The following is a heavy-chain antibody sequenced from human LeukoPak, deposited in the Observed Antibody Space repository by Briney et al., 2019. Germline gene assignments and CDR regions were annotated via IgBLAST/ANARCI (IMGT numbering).Heavy chain of an antibody. Sequence: PSETLSPTCAVSGYSIRSGYYWGWIRQPPGKGLEWIGTIYDSGSTYYNPSLKSRVTISVDTSKNQFSLKLSSVTAADTAVYYCGREWEGGTYDYWGQGTLVTVSS. CDR3: GREWEGGTYDY. CDR2: IYDSGST. J-gene: IGHJ4*02. CDR1: GYSIRSGYY. V-gene: IGHV4-38-2*02. D-gene: IGHD1-26*01.